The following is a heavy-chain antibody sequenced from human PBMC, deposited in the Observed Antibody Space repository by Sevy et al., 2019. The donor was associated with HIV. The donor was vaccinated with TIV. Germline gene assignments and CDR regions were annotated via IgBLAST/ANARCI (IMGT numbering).Heavy chain of an antibody. J-gene: IGHJ4*02. CDR2: ISYDGSNK. CDR1: GFTFSSYG. Sequence: GGSLRLSCAASGFTFSSYGMHWVRQAPGKGLEWVAVISYDGSNKYYADSMKGRFTISRDNSKNTLYLKMNSLRAEDTAVYYGAKYFGLGFTWIQRWALGYWGQGTLVTVSS. CDR3: AKYFGLGFTWIQRWALGY. V-gene: IGHV3-30*18. D-gene: IGHD5-18*01.